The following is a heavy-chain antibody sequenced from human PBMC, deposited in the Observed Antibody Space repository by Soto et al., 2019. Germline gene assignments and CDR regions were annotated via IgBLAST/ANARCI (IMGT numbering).Heavy chain of an antibody. J-gene: IGHJ6*02. CDR3: AKDPRMLAGQYYYYYGMGV. CDR1: GFTFSSYG. Sequence: QVQLVESGGGVVQPGRSLRLSCAASGFTFSSYGMHWVRQAPGKGLEWVAVISYDGSNKYYADSVKGRFTISRDNSKNTLYLQMNSLRAEDTAVYYCAKDPRMLAGQYYYYYGMGVWGQGTTVTVSS. CDR2: ISYDGSNK. D-gene: IGHD6-19*01. V-gene: IGHV3-30*18.